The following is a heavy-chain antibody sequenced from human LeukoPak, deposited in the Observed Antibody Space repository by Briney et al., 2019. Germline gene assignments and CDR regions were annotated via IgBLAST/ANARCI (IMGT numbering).Heavy chain of an antibody. CDR3: AREHCSGGSCYYTAFDI. CDR2: IYSGGST. J-gene: IGHJ3*02. CDR1: GFTVSSNY. V-gene: IGHV3-53*01. Sequence: GGSLRLSCAASGFTVSSNYMSWVRQAPGKGLEWVSVIYSGGSTYYADSVKGRSTISRDNSKNTLYLQMNSLRAEDTAVYYCAREHCSGGSCYYTAFDIWGQGTMVTVSS. D-gene: IGHD2-15*01.